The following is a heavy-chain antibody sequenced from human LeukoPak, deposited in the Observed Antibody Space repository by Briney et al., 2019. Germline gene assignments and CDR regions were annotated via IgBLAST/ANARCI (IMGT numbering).Heavy chain of an antibody. V-gene: IGHV6-1*01. CDR3: ARRFSGVVSGVTFDL. CDR2: TYYRSKWYN. D-gene: IGHD3-10*01. Sequence: SQTPSLTCAISGDSVSSNSAAWNWIRQSPSRGLEWLGRTYYRSKWYNDYAVSVKSRITINPDTSKNQFSMQLRSVTAVDTAVYYCARRFSGVVSGVTFDLWGQGTMVTVSS. J-gene: IGHJ3*01. CDR1: GDSVSSNSAA.